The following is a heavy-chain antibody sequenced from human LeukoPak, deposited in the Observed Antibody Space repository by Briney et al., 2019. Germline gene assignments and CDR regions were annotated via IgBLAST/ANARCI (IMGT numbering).Heavy chain of an antibody. D-gene: IGHD2-15*01. CDR3: ARDPTMVAASSLSDY. Sequence: ASVKVCCKASGYTFTGYYMHWVRQAPGQGLEWMGWINPNSGGTNYAQKFQGRVTMTRDTSISTAYMELSRLRSDDTAVYYCARDPTMVAASSLSDYWGQGTLVTVSS. J-gene: IGHJ4*02. CDR2: INPNSGGT. CDR1: GYTFTGYY. V-gene: IGHV1-2*02.